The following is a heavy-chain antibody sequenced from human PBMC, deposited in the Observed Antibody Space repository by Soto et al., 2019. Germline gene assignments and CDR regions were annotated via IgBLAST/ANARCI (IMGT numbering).Heavy chain of an antibody. D-gene: IGHD2-15*01. J-gene: IGHJ3*02. CDR1: GFIFGNYM. V-gene: IGHV3-23*01. CDR3: APHVHCSGGSCHYDAFDI. Sequence: EVQLLESGGGLVQPGESLRLSCAFSGFIFGNYMMTWVRQAPGKGLEWVSTIRDGGESTYYADSVKGRFTISRDNSKTTLYLQMDCLGVEDTAVYYCAPHVHCSGGSCHYDAFDIRGQGTMVTVSS. CDR2: IRDGGEST.